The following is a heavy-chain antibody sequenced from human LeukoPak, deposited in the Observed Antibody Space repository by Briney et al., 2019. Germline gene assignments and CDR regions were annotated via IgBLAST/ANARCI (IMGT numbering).Heavy chain of an antibody. V-gene: IGHV4-59*01. J-gene: IGHJ4*02. Sequence: SETLSLTCTVSGGSIDSYYWSWIRQPPGKGLEGSGYIYYTGSNEYHPSLKSRVTISLDTSKNQFSLKLTSVTAADTAVYYCARVYQSAEYYFDYWGQGNLVSVSS. CDR1: GGSIDSYY. CDR2: IYYTGSN. D-gene: IGHD2-2*01. CDR3: ARVYQSAEYYFDY.